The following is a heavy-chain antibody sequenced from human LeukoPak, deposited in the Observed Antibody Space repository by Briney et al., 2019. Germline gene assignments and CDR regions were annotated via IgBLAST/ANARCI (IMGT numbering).Heavy chain of an antibody. CDR3: ARAIVVPAAIYYFDY. J-gene: IGHJ4*02. CDR1: GGSISSYY. D-gene: IGHD2-2*02. Sequence: PSETLSLTCTVSGGSISSYYWSWIRQPPGKGLEWIGCIYYSGSTNYNPSLKSRVTISVDTSKNQFSLKLSSVAAADTAVYYCARAIVVPAAIYYFDYWGQGTLVTVSS. V-gene: IGHV4-59*01. CDR2: IYYSGST.